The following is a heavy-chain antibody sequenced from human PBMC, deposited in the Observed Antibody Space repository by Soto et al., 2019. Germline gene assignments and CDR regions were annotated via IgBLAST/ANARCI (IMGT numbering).Heavy chain of an antibody. D-gene: IGHD3-3*01. CDR2: IYYSGST. CDR1: GGSISSYY. Sequence: SETLSLTYTVSGGSISSYYWSWIRQPPGKGLEWIGYIYYSGSTNYNPSLKSRVTISVDTSKNQFSLKLSSVTAADTAVYYCARGDDFWSGYYYYGMDVWGQGTTVTVSS. CDR3: ARGDDFWSGYYYYGMDV. V-gene: IGHV4-59*01. J-gene: IGHJ6*02.